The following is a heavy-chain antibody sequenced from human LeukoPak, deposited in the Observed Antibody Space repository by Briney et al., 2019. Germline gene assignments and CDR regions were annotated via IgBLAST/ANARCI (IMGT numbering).Heavy chain of an antibody. CDR1: GFTFSSYE. D-gene: IGHD4-17*01. V-gene: IGHV3-48*03. J-gene: IGHJ4*02. CDR3: ARDSKGDYGDHGEDY. CDR2: ISSSGSTI. Sequence: GGSLRLSCAASGFTFSSYELNWVRQAPGKGLEWVSYISSSGSTIYYADSVKGRFTISRDNAKNSLNLQMNSLRAEDTAVYYCARDSKGDYGDHGEDYWGQGTLVTVSS.